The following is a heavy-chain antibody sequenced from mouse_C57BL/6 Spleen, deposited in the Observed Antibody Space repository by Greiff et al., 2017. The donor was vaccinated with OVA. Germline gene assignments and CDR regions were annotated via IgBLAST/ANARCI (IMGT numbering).Heavy chain of an antibody. CDR1: GYTFTDYY. CDR2: INPNNGGT. V-gene: IGHV1-26*01. Sequence: EVQLQQSGPELVKPGASVKISCKASGYTFTDYYMNWVKQSHGKSLEWIGDINPNNGGTSYNQKFKGKATLTVDKSSSTAYMELRSLTSEDSAVYYCARGRAHLLSRDYYAMDYWGQGTSVTVSS. CDR3: ARGRAHLLSRDYYAMDY. J-gene: IGHJ4*01. D-gene: IGHD2-1*01.